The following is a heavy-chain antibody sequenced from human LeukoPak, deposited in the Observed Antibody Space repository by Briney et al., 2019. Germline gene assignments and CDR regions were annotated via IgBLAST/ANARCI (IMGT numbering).Heavy chain of an antibody. V-gene: IGHV4-38-2*02. Sequence: PSETLSLTCAVSGYSISSGYYWGWIRQPPGKGLEWIGTIYHTGSTYYNPSLKSRVTISVDTSKNQFSLKLSSVTAADTAVYYCAREPLFDYWGQGTLVTVSS. CDR1: GYSISSGYY. CDR3: AREPLFDY. J-gene: IGHJ4*02. CDR2: IYHTGST.